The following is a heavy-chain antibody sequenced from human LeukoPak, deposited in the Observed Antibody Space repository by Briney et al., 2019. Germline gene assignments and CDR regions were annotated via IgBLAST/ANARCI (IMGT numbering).Heavy chain of an antibody. CDR2: ISDSGSM. D-gene: IGHD4-17*01. CDR1: GGSISSYY. CDR3: ASFYGDYTIVDF. J-gene: IGHJ4*02. V-gene: IGHV4-59*12. Sequence: SETLSLTCAVSGGSISSYYWSWIRQPPGKGLEWIGYISDSGSMNDNPSLKSRVTISGDTSKNQFSLKLTSVTAADTAMYYCASFYGDYTIVDFWGQGTLVTVSS.